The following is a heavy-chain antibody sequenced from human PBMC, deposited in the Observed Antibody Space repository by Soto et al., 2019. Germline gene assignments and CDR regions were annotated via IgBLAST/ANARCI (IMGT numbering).Heavy chain of an antibody. CDR2: IYYSGST. CDR1: GGSISSSSYY. D-gene: IGHD6-13*01. CDR3: AIIAAAGIEKLFDY. Sequence: TLSLTCTVSGGSISSSSYYWGWIRQPPGKGLEWIGSIYYSGSTYYNPSLKSRVTISVDTSKNQFSLKLSSVTAADTAVYYCAIIAAAGIEKLFDYWGQGTLVTVSS. J-gene: IGHJ4*02. V-gene: IGHV4-39*01.